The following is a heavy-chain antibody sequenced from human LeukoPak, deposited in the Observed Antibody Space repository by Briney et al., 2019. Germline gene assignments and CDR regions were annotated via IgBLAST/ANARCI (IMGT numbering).Heavy chain of an antibody. CDR3: ARDKRELLPFDY. J-gene: IGHJ4*02. V-gene: IGHV3-21*01. Sequence: PGGSLRLSCAASGFTFSSYSMNWVRQAPGKGLEWVSSISSSSSYIYYADSVKGRFTISRDNAKNSLYLQMNSLRAGDTAVYYCARDKRELLPFDYWGQGTLVTVSS. CDR2: ISSSSSYI. D-gene: IGHD1-26*01. CDR1: GFTFSSYS.